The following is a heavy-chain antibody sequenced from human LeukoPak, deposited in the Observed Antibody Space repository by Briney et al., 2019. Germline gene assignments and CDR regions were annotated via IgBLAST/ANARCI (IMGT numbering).Heavy chain of an antibody. CDR3: ARLVTATHYYYGMDV. CDR1: GGSISSYY. V-gene: IGHV4-59*08. Sequence: SETLSLTCTVSGGSISSYYWSWIRQPPGKGLEWIGYIYYSGSTNYNPSLKSRVTISVDTSKNQFSLKLSSVTAADTAVYYCARLVTATHYYYGMDVWGQGTTVTVSS. D-gene: IGHD2-21*02. CDR2: IYYSGST. J-gene: IGHJ6*02.